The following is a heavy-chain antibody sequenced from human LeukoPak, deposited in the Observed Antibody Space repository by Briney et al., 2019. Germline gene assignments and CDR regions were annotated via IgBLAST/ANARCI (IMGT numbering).Heavy chain of an antibody. Sequence: PSETLSLTCTVSGGSISSGDYYWSWIRQPPGKGLEWIGYIYYSGSTNYNPSLKSRVTISVDTSENQFSLKLSSVTAADTAVYYCARRAPYSYEWSTLDYWGQGTLVTVSS. J-gene: IGHJ4*02. CDR1: GGSISSGDYY. D-gene: IGHD5-18*01. CDR2: IYYSGST. CDR3: ARRAPYSYEWSTLDY. V-gene: IGHV4-61*08.